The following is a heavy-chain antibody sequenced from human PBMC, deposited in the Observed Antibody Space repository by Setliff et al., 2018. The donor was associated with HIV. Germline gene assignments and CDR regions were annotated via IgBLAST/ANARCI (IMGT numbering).Heavy chain of an antibody. CDR1: GGSFRGYY. V-gene: IGHV4-34*01. CDR2: SNQSGSG. Sequence: SETLSLTCVVYGGSFRGYYWSWIRQPPGKGLEWIGESNQSGSGNYNPSLKSRVTISVDTSKNEFSLNMGSVAAADTAVYYRAKGRSGYDSRLYYYHHGMDVWGQGTTVTVSS. J-gene: IGHJ6*02. CDR3: AKGRSGYDSRLYYYHHGMDV. D-gene: IGHD5-12*01.